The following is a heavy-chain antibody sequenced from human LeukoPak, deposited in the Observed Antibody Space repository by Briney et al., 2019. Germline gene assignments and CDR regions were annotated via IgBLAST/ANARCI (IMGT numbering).Heavy chain of an antibody. D-gene: IGHD4-17*01. J-gene: IGHJ3*02. CDR3: AIHYGDAFDI. CDR1: GGSFSGFY. V-gene: IGHV4-34*01. Sequence: PSETLSLTCAVYGGSFSGFYWSWIRQPPGKGLEWIGEINHSGSTEYNPSLKSRVTISEDTSKNQVSPKLSSVTAADTAVYYCAIHYGDAFDIWGQGTVVTVSS. CDR2: INHSGST.